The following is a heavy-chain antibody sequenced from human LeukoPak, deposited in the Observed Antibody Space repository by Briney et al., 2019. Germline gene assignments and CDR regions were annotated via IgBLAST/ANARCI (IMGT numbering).Heavy chain of an antibody. CDR2: IIPIFGTA. Sequence: GSSVKVSCKASGGTFSSYAISWVRQAPGQGLEWMGGIIPIFGTANYAQKFQGRVTITTDESTSTAYMELSRLRSDDTAVYYCAFSSDFWSGYYPGAFDIWGQGTMVTVSS. V-gene: IGHV1-69*05. D-gene: IGHD3-3*01. CDR3: AFSSDFWSGYYPGAFDI. J-gene: IGHJ3*02. CDR1: GGTFSSYA.